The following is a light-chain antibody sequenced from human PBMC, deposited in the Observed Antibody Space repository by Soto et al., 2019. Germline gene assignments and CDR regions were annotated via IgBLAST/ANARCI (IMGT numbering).Light chain of an antibody. J-gene: IGKJ1*01. Sequence: DIQMTQSPSSLSASVGDRVTITCRASQGIRNDLGWYQQKPGKAPKRLIYDASILQGGVPSRFSGSGSGADFTLTISGLQPEDFATYYCQQSYSTPAFGQGTKVDIK. CDR3: QQSYSTPA. V-gene: IGKV1-39*01. CDR2: DAS. CDR1: QGIRND.